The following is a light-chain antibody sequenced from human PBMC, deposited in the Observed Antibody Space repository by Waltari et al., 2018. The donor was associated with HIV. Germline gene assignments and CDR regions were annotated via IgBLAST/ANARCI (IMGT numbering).Light chain of an antibody. J-gene: IGKJ2*01. CDR3: MQATEFPRT. CDR1: QSLVHSNGHPF. Sequence: VLTQTPLSSRFIVGQPASISCQSDQSLVHSNGHPFLSWMHERPGQPQKLLIFGSANRISGVPDRFRGSGTRTSFTLEISRVEPEDVGVYYCMQATEFPRTFGQGTKVEIK. CDR2: GSA. V-gene: IGKV2-24*01.